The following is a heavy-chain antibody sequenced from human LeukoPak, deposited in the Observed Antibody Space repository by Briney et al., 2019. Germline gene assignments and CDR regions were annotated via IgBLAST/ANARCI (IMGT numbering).Heavy chain of an antibody. CDR1: GFTFDDYS. J-gene: IGHJ4*02. CDR3: AKDPGYSSGNYFDY. V-gene: IGHV3-43D*03. Sequence: GGSLRLSCAASGFTFDDYSMHWVRRAPGKGLEWVSLISWDGGSTYYADSVKGRFTIARDNSKYSLYLQMNSLRAEDTALYYCAKDPGYSSGNYFDYWGQGTLVTVSS. CDR2: ISWDGGST. D-gene: IGHD6-19*01.